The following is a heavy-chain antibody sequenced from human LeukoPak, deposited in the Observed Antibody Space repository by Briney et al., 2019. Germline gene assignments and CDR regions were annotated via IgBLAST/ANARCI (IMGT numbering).Heavy chain of an antibody. J-gene: IGHJ6*03. CDR1: GFTVSSNY. CDR3: ARGRTTVTTRGYYYMDV. Sequence: GGSLRLSYAASGFTVSSNYMSWVRQAPGKGLEWVSVIYSGGSTYYADSVKGRFTISRDNSKNTLYLQMNSLRAEDTAVYYCARGRTTVTTRGYYYMDVWGKGTTITISS. CDR2: IYSGGST. D-gene: IGHD4-17*01. V-gene: IGHV3-66*01.